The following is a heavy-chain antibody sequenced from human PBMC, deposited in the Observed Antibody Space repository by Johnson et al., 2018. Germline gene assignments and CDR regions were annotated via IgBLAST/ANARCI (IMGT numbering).Heavy chain of an antibody. CDR2: INHSGST. CDR1: GGSFSGYY. CDR3: SRGLGYCSGGSCYSDYYYMDV. J-gene: IGHJ6*03. D-gene: IGHD2-15*01. V-gene: IGHV4-34*01. Sequence: QVQLQQWGAGLLKPSETLSLTCAVYGGSFSGYYWSWIRQPPGKGLEWIGEINHSGSTNYNPSLKSRVTISVDTSKNQFSRKLLSVTAADTAVYYCSRGLGYCSGGSCYSDYYYMDVWGKGTTVTVSS.